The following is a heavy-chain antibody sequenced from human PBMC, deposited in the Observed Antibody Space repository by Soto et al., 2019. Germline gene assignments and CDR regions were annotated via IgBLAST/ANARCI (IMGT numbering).Heavy chain of an antibody. CDR3: AKDIEGGSGSYPNYFDY. J-gene: IGHJ4*02. CDR2: ISWDGGST. Sequence: GGSLRLSCAASGFTFDDYTMHWVRQAPGKGLEWVSLISWDGGSTYYADSVKGRFTISRDNSKNSLYLQMNSLRTEDTALYYCAKDIEGGSGSYPNYFDYWGQGTLVTVSS. V-gene: IGHV3-43*01. CDR1: GFTFDDYT. D-gene: IGHD3-10*01.